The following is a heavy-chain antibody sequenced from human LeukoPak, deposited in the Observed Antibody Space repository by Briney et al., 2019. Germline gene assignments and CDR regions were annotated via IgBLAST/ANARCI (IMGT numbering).Heavy chain of an antibody. J-gene: IGHJ6*03. CDR2: INPNSGGT. CDR3: ARVVPAAMPKKGYYYYMDV. V-gene: IGHV1-2*02. Sequence: ASVKVSCKASGYTFIGYYIHWVRQAPGQGLEWMGWINPNSGGTNYAQKFQGRVTMTRDTSISTAYMELSRLRSDDTAVYYCARVVPAAMPKKGYYYYMDVWGKGTTVTISS. D-gene: IGHD2-2*01. CDR1: GYTFIGYY.